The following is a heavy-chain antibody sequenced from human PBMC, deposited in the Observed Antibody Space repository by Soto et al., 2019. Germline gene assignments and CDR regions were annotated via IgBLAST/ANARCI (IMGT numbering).Heavy chain of an antibody. CDR3: ARVASSEHDYGDYVFSPFDY. D-gene: IGHD4-17*01. Sequence: QVQLVQSGAEVKKPGSSVKVSSKASGGTFSSYAISWVRQAPGQGLEWMGGIIHIFGTANYAQKFQGRVTITADESTSTAYMELSSLISEDTAVYYCARVASSEHDYGDYVFSPFDYWGQGSLVSVSS. CDR2: IIHIFGTA. J-gene: IGHJ4*02. CDR1: GGTFSSYA. V-gene: IGHV1-69*01.